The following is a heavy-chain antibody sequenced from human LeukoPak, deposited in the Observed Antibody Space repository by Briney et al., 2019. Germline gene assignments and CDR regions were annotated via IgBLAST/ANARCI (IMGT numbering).Heavy chain of an antibody. CDR2: ITRSSSAI. CDR1: GFTFSTYS. V-gene: IGHV3-48*02. Sequence: GGSLRLSCAASGFTFSTYSMNWVRQAPGKGLEWVSYITRSSSAIYYADSVKGRFTISRDNAKNSLYLQMNNLRDEDTAVYYCARDSSIDYWGQGTLVTVSS. CDR3: ARDSSIDY. J-gene: IGHJ4*02.